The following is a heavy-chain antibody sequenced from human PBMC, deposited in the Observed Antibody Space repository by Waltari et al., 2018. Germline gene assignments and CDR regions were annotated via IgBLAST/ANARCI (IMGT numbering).Heavy chain of an antibody. D-gene: IGHD3-22*01. CDR1: GGSISSSSYY. Sequence: QLQLQESGPGLVKPSETLSLTCTVSGGSISSSSYYWGWIRQPPGKGLEWIGSIYYSGSTYYNPSLKSRVTISVDTSKNQFSLKRSSVTAADTAVYYCARSLRLDSSGSHSYYFDYWGQGTLVTVSS. V-gene: IGHV4-39*01. CDR3: ARSLRLDSSGSHSYYFDY. J-gene: IGHJ4*02. CDR2: IYYSGST.